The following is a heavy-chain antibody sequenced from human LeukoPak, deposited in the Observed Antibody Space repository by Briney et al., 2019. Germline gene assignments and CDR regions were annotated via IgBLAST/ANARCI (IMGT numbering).Heavy chain of an antibody. Sequence: SETLSLTCTVSGGSINSSSYYWGWIRQPPGKGLEWIGSIYYSGSTYYNPSLKSRVTISVDTSKNQFSLKLSSVTAADTAVYYCARRRGTYFDYWGQGTLVTVSS. V-gene: IGHV4-39*07. CDR1: GGSINSSSYY. CDR3: ARRRGTYFDY. CDR2: IYYSGST. J-gene: IGHJ4*02.